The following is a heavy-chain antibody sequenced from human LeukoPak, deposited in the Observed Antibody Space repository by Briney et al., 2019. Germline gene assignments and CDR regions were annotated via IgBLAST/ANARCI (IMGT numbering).Heavy chain of an antibody. CDR3: ARSRTAVPEYLWEPTDY. CDR2: INHSGST. V-gene: IGHV4-34*01. J-gene: IGHJ4*02. Sequence: SETLSLTCAVYGGSFSGYYWSWIRQPPGKGLEWIGEINHSGSTNYNPSLKSRVTISVDMSKNQFSLKLSSVTAADTAVYYCARSRTAVPEYLWEPTDYWGQGTLVTVSS. CDR1: GGSFSGYY. D-gene: IGHD1-26*01.